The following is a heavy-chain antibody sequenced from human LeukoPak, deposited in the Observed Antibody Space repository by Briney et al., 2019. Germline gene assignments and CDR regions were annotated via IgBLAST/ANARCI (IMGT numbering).Heavy chain of an antibody. CDR1: GFIFSSYA. D-gene: IGHD5-18*01. J-gene: IGHJ4*02. CDR3: ARGLGYSYGYGIDY. CDR2: IWYDGSNK. V-gene: IGHV3-33*01. Sequence: GRSLRLSCAASGFIFSSYAMHWVRQAPGRGPEWVAIIWYDGSNKYYAESVEGRFTISRDNSKNTLYLQMNSLRAEDTAVYSCARGLGYSYGYGIDYWGQGTLVIASS.